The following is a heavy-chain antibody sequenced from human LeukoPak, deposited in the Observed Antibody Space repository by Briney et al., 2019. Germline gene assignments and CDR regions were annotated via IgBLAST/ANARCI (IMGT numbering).Heavy chain of an antibody. Sequence: PSETLSLTCAVYGGSFSGCYWSWIRQPPGKGLEWIGEINHSGSTNYNPSLKSRVTISVDTSKNQFSLKLSSVTAADTAVYYCARAIAAAADEWFDPWGQGTLVTVSS. CDR3: ARAIAAAADEWFDP. D-gene: IGHD6-13*01. CDR1: GGSFSGCY. CDR2: INHSGST. J-gene: IGHJ5*02. V-gene: IGHV4-34*01.